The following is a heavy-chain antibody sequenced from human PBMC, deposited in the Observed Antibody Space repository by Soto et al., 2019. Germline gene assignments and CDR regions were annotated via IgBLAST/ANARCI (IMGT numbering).Heavy chain of an antibody. CDR3: AREVNFPRWELLRYFDY. Sequence: QVQLQESGPGLVKPSETLSLTCTVYGGSISSYYWSWIRQPAWKGLEWIGRIYTSGSTNYNPSLKSRVTMSVDTSKNQFALKLSSVTAADTAVYYCAREVNFPRWELLRYFDYWGQGTLVTVSS. J-gene: IGHJ4*02. V-gene: IGHV4-4*07. D-gene: IGHD1-26*01. CDR1: GGSISSYY. CDR2: IYTSGST.